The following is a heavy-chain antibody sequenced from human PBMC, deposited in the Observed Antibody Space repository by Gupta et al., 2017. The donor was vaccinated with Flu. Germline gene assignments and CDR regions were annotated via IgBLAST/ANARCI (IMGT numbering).Heavy chain of an antibody. J-gene: IGHJ4*02. CDR3: ARDSWWKYFDY. Sequence: QVQLVASGVCVVPPGRSLSLSCTASAFIFSSYGMNWVRQATGKGLEWLTVMSNDRRNKYYADSVRSRFTISRDNSKNTLFLQMNSLSAEDTAVYYCARDSWWKYFDYWGQGTRVTVSS. CDR2: MSNDRRNK. D-gene: IGHD2-15*01. CDR1: AFIFSSYG. V-gene: IGHV3-30*03.